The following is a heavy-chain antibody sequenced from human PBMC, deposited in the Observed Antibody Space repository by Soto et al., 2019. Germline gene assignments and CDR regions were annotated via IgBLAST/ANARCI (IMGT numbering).Heavy chain of an antibody. CDR1: GFTFSNHS. CDR2: ITSSGNTI. Sequence: EVQLVESGGGWVQPGGSLRLSSAACGFTFSNHSMNWVRQAPGKGLVWVSYITSSGNTIYYADSVKGRFTLSRDNDRHSLYLQMHSLRDVDTGVYYYARVLEASIMITGGDYGGQGTLVTVSS. CDR3: ARVLEASIMITGGDY. D-gene: IGHD3-16*01. V-gene: IGHV3-48*02. J-gene: IGHJ4*02.